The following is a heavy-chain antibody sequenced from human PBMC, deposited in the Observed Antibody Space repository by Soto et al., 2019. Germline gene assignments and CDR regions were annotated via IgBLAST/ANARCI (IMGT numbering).Heavy chain of an antibody. CDR3: ARDNAYNSDLPFH. Sequence: SETLSLTCTVSGGSVSSGDYYWSWIRQPPGKGLEYIGYIYHSGSTNYKPSLKGRVNKSIDTSRKQLSMELSSVSAADTAVYYCARDNAYNSDLPFHWGQGSLVTVS. D-gene: IGHD1-20*01. CDR1: GGSVSSGDYY. V-gene: IGHV4-61*08. J-gene: IGHJ4*02. CDR2: IYHSGST.